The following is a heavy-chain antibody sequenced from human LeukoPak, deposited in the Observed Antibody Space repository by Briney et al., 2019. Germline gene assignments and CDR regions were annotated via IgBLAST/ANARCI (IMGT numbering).Heavy chain of an antibody. CDR1: GFSFSDFW. CDR2: IRGDGYDT. CDR3: SSDRVLGSGSLDN. J-gene: IGHJ4*02. V-gene: IGHV3-74*01. Sequence: GGSLRLSCAASGFSFSDFWMHWVRQTPGKGLVWVSRIRGDGYDTNYADSVEGRFTISRDNARHTLYLQMNSLRADDTAVYYCSSDRVLGSGSLDNWGQGTLVTVSS. D-gene: IGHD3-10*01.